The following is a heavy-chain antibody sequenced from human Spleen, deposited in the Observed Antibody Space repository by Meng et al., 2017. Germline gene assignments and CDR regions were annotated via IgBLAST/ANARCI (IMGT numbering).Heavy chain of an antibody. Sequence: GGSLRLSCAASGFTFDEYAMHWVRQVPGKGLEWVSGISLNSRTIGYADSVKGRFIISRDNAKNSLYLQMNSLRAEDTAVYYCARSDYGDYGPLGTWGQGTLVTVSS. CDR3: ARSDYGDYGPLGT. CDR2: ISLNSRTI. J-gene: IGHJ5*02. D-gene: IGHD4-17*01. CDR1: GFTFDEYA. V-gene: IGHV3-9*01.